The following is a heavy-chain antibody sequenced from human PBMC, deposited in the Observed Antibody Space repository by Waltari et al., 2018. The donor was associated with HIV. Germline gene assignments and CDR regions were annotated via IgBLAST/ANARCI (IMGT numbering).Heavy chain of an antibody. V-gene: IGHV3-23*01. CDR3: TTCDSGKKTYYYYSGMDV. Sequence: EVKLLESGGGLIQPGGSLRLSCATSGFSIATYGMSWVRQVTGKRLEWVASIVVSGRGTHYADTGRVRFTISRDTTKNTVSLLMNSLRAEDTATYYCTTCDSGKKTYYYYSGMDVGGQGTTFLVYS. CDR1: GFSIATYG. CDR2: IVVSGRGT. J-gene: IGHJ6*02. D-gene: IGHD6-25*01.